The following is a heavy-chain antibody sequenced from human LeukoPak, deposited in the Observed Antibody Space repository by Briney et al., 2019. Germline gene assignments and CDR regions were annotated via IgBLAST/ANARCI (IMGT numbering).Heavy chain of an antibody. V-gene: IGHV3-23*01. Sequence: GGSLRLSCAASGFTFSNYAMSWVRQAPGKGLEWVSSIGDTTYYADSVKGRFTISRDNAKNSLFLQLNSLRAEDTAVYYCAREVGSPAVRSAFDLWGRGTVVTVSS. CDR3: AREVGSPAVRSAFDL. CDR2: IGDTT. D-gene: IGHD2-15*01. J-gene: IGHJ3*01. CDR1: GFTFSNYA.